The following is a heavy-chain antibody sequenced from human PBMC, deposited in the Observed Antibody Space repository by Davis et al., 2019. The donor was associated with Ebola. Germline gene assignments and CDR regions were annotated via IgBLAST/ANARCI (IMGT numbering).Heavy chain of an antibody. Sequence: PGGSLRLSCAASGFTFSDHYMDWVRQAPGKGLEWVGRIKSKTDGGTTDYAAPVKGRFTISRDDSKNTLYLQMNSLKTEDTAVYYCTTDPHYDSSGYRDYWGQGTLVTVSS. CDR2: IKSKTDGGTT. CDR1: GFTFSDHY. CDR3: TTDPHYDSSGYRDY. J-gene: IGHJ4*02. D-gene: IGHD3-22*01. V-gene: IGHV3-15*01.